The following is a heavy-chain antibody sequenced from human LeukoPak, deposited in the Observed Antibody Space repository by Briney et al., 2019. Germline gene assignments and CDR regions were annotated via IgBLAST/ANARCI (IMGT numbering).Heavy chain of an antibody. J-gene: IGHJ5*02. Sequence: SETLSLTCTVSGGSVSSGNYYWSWIRQPPGKGLDWIGDIYYSGSTNYNPSLKSRVTISVDTSKNQFSLKLSSVTAADTAVYYCPTSRAAYGAYCSGGSGYPNGGHWFDPWGQGTLITVSS. CDR1: GGSVSSGNYY. CDR3: PTSRAAYGAYCSGGSGYPNGGHWFDP. CDR2: IYYSGST. D-gene: IGHD2-15*01. V-gene: IGHV4-61*01.